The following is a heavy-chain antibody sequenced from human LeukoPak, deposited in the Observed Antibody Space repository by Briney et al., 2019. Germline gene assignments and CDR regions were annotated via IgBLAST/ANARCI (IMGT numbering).Heavy chain of an antibody. D-gene: IGHD1-26*01. CDR1: GFTFSSYA. CDR2: IADDGSNK. CDR3: ARDWPLRSGSYSTAATSCDY. V-gene: IGHV3-30*04. Sequence: PGRSLRLSCAASGFTFSSYAMHWVRQAPGKGLEWVAVIADDGSNKYYADSVKGRFTISRDNAKNSLYLQMNSLRAEDTAVYYCARDWPLRSGSYSTAATSCDYWGQGTLVTVSS. J-gene: IGHJ4*02.